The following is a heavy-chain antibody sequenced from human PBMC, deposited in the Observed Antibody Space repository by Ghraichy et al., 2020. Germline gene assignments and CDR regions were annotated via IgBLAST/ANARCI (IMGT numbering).Heavy chain of an antibody. Sequence: ASVKVSCKASGYTFRSYGISWVRQAPGKGLEWMGWISPYNGNTDYAQKFQGRVIMTTDTATTTAYMELRSLRSDDTAVYYCARDKDDILTGYEFDPRGQGTQVTVSS. CDR1: GYTFRSYG. V-gene: IGHV1-18*04. J-gene: IGHJ5*02. CDR3: ARDKDDILTGYEFDP. D-gene: IGHD3-9*01. CDR2: ISPYNGNT.